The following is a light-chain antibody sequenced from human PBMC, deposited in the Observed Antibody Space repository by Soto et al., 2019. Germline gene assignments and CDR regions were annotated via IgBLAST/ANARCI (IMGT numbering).Light chain of an antibody. Sequence: DIQMTQSPSTLSASVGDRVTITCRASQSISSWLAWYQQKPVKAPKLLIYDASSLESGVPSRFSGSGSGTDFTLAISGLEPDDFATYYCQQYNNYWTFGQGTKVDI. CDR3: QQYNNYWT. CDR1: QSISSW. CDR2: DAS. V-gene: IGKV1-5*01. J-gene: IGKJ1*01.